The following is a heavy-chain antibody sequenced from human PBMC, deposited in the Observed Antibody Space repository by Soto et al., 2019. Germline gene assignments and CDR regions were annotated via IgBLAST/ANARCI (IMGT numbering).Heavy chain of an antibody. CDR1: GGSFSGYQ. V-gene: IGHV4-34*01. J-gene: IGHJ5*02. CDR2: INHSGTT. Sequence: EPLSLTCGVYGGSFSGYQWNWIRQSPGQGLEWIGEINHSGTTKYNPSLESRINLSVDTSKKQFSLKMFSVTAADTAIYYCARGWRFDPWGQGTQVTVSS. CDR3: ARGWRFDP. D-gene: IGHD1-1*01.